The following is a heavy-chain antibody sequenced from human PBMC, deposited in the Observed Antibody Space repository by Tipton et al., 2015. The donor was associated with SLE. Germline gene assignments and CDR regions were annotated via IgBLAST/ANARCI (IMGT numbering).Heavy chain of an antibody. V-gene: IGHV4-59*11. CDR2: IYYSGST. J-gene: IGHJ3*02. D-gene: IGHD6-19*01. CDR3: ARGGRGFSGWYPGAFDI. Sequence: TLSLTCTVSGGSISSHYWSWIRQPPGKGLEWIGYIYYSGSTYYNPSLKSRVTISVDTSKNQFSLKLSSVTAADTAVYYCARGGRGFSGWYPGAFDIWGQGTMATVSS. CDR1: GGSISSHY.